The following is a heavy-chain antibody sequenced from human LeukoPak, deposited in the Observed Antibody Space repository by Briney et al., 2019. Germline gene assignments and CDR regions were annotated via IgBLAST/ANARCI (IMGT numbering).Heavy chain of an antibody. CDR3: TRGRPGHYYDY. CDR1: GFTFSNYW. J-gene: IGHJ4*02. CDR2: LNSDGSST. V-gene: IGHV3-74*01. Sequence: PGGSLRLSCAASGFTFSNYWMHWVRQAPGKGLVWVSRLNSDGSSTNYADSVKGRFTISRDNAKNTLYLQMDSLRDGDTAVYYCTRGRPGHYYDYWGQGTRVTVSS. D-gene: IGHD6-6*01.